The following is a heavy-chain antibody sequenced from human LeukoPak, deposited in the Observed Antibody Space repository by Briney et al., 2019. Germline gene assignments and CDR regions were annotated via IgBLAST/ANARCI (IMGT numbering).Heavy chain of an antibody. CDR3: ATILGYCSGGTCTKDY. D-gene: IGHD2-15*01. CDR1: GFTFTTYS. CDR2: ISTPGTTM. Sequence: PGGSLRLSCAASGFTFTTYSINWVRQAPGKGLEWVLYISTPGTTMYYADSVKGRFTISRDNAKNSLYLQMNSLRAEDTAVYYCATILGYCSGGTCTKDYWGQGTLVTVSS. J-gene: IGHJ4*02. V-gene: IGHV3-48*01.